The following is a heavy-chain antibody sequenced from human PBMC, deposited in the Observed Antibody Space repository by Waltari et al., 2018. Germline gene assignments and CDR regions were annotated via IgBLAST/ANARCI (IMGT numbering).Heavy chain of an antibody. CDR3: ARPSTEYFYYYYYMDV. J-gene: IGHJ6*03. CDR1: GFTFSNYD. Sequence: EVQVVESGGGLVQPGGSLRLSCVASGFTFSNYDMNWVRQAPGKGLWWVYYISNSCSTIYYADSVKGRFTISRDHAKNSLYLHMDSLRAEDTAVYYCARPSTEYFYYYYYMDVWGKGTTVTVS. V-gene: IGHV3-48*03. CDR2: ISNSCSTI.